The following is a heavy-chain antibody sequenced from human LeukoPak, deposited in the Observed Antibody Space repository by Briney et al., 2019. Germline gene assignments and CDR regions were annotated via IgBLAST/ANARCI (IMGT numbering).Heavy chain of an antibody. Sequence: SETLSLTCAVYGGSFSGYYWSWIRQPPGKGLEWIGEINHSGSTNYNPSLKSRVTMSVDTSKNQFSLKLSSVTAADTAVYYCARERGYYYYMDVWGKGPRSPSP. V-gene: IGHV4-34*01. CDR1: GGSFSGYY. CDR3: ARERGYYYYMDV. J-gene: IGHJ6*03. CDR2: INHSGST.